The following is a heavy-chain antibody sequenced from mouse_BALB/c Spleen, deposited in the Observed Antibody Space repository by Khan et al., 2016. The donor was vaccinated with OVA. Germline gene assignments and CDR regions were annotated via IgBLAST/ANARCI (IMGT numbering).Heavy chain of an antibody. CDR2: INPSTGYT. CDR1: GYTFTSYW. Sequence: QVQLQQSGAELAKPGASVKMSCKASGYTFTSYWMHWVKQRPGQGLEWIGYINPSTGYTEYNQKFKDKATLTADKSSSTAYMQLSSLTSEDSAVYYRARGNRYGAMDYWGQGTSVTVAS. V-gene: IGHV1-7*01. CDR3: ARGNRYGAMDY. J-gene: IGHJ4*01. D-gene: IGHD2-14*01.